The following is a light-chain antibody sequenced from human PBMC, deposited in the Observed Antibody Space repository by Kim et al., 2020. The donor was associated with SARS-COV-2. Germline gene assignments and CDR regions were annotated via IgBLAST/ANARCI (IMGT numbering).Light chain of an antibody. CDR1: QSISNW. CDR3: QQYASFPYT. J-gene: IGKJ2*01. V-gene: IGKV1-5*03. CDR2: QTS. Sequence: DIQMTQSPSTLPACVGDRVTITCRASQSISNWLAWYQQKPGKAPKLLIYQTSRLEGGVPSRFSASASGTEFTLTISSLQPDDFATYYCQQYASFPYTFGQGTKLEI.